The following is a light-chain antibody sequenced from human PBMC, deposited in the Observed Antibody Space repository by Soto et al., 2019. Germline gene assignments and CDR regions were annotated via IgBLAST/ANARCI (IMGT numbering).Light chain of an antibody. J-gene: IGKJ2*01. V-gene: IGKV3-15*01. CDR2: GAS. Sequence: EIVMTQSPATMSVSPGERATLSCRASQSVRSNLAWYQQKPGQAPRLLVHGASMRAAGVPARFTGSGSGTDFTLTISGLQSDDFAVYYCQQYYNWPPYTFGQGTKLQIE. CDR1: QSVRSN. CDR3: QQYYNWPPYT.